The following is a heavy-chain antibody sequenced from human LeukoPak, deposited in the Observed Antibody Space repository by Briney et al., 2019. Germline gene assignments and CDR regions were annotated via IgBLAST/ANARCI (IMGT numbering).Heavy chain of an antibody. V-gene: IGHV4-61*08. CDR2: IYYSGST. CDR1: GGSISSGGYY. CDR3: ARRHSSSWFLDY. J-gene: IGHJ4*02. Sequence: SETLSLTCTVSGGSISSGGYYWSWIRQHPGKGLEWIGYIYYSGSTNYNPSLKSRVTISVDTSKNQFSLKLSSVTAADTAVYYCARRHSSSWFLDYWGQGILVTVSS. D-gene: IGHD6-13*01.